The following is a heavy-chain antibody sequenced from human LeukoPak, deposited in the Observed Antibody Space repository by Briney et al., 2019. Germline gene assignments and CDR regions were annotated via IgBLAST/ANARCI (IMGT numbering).Heavy chain of an antibody. Sequence: TGGSLRLSCAASGFTFDDYAMHWVRQAPGKGLEWVSGISWNSDRIDYADSVKGRFTISRDNSKNTLYLQMNSLRAEDTAVYYCAKDGEWELPGAFDIWGQGTMVTVSS. CDR2: ISWNSDRI. CDR3: AKDGEWELPGAFDI. D-gene: IGHD1-26*01. V-gene: IGHV3-9*01. J-gene: IGHJ3*02. CDR1: GFTFDDYA.